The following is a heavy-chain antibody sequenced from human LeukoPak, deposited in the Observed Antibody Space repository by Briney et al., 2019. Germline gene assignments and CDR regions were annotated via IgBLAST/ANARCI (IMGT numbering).Heavy chain of an antibody. J-gene: IGHJ4*02. CDR2: INPNSGGT. D-gene: IGHD3-22*01. CDR1: GYTFTGYH. CDR3: ARFPYDSSGFFDY. Sequence: APVKVSCRASGYTFTGYHMHWVRQAPGHGLEWMGWINPNSGGTKYAQEFQGRVTMTRDTSISTAYMELSRLRSDDTAVYYCARFPYDSSGFFDYWGQGTLVTVSS. V-gene: IGHV1-2*02.